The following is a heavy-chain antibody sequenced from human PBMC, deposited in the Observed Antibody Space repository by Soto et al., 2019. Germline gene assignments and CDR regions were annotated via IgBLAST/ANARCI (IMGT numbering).Heavy chain of an antibody. CDR3: AKLGDAMSGYFDF. J-gene: IGHJ5*01. CDR1: GFTFSSYA. D-gene: IGHD3-3*01. CDR2: VSFDGSNK. Sequence: QVQLVQSGGGVVQPGGSLRLSCAASGFTFSSYAIHWFPRAPGKGLEWVADVSFDGSNKTYAVPVRGRFTISRDNSKKTVYLQMNSLRAEDTALYYCAKLGDAMSGYFDFWGQGTQVAVSS. V-gene: IGHV3-30*18.